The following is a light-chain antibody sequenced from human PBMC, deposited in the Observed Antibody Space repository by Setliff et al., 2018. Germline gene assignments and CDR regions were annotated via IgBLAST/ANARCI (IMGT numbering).Light chain of an antibody. Sequence: LTQPPSASGSPGQSVTISCTGTSSDVGGYNYASWYQQHPGKAPKLMIYEVSKRPSGVPDRFSGSKSGNTASLTVSGLQAEDEADYYCSSYAGSNNYVFGTGTKVTVL. CDR1: SSDVGGYNY. CDR3: SSYAGSNNYV. J-gene: IGLJ1*01. V-gene: IGLV2-8*01. CDR2: EVS.